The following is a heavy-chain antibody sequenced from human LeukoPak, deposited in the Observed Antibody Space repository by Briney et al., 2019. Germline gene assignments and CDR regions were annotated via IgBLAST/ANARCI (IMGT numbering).Heavy chain of an antibody. Sequence: SETLSLTCTVSGVSISTYYWSWIRQPPGKGLEWIGYVHYSGGSAYIPSLKSRVTMSVDTSRNQFSLSLTSVTAADTALYYCARWYCSNNLCFHMDVWGKGTTVTVSS. V-gene: IGHV4-59*08. CDR1: GVSISTYY. CDR2: VHYSGGS. CDR3: ARWYCSNNLCFHMDV. D-gene: IGHD2-2*01. J-gene: IGHJ6*03.